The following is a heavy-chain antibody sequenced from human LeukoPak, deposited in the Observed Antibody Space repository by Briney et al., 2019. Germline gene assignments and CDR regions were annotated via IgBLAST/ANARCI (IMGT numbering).Heavy chain of an antibody. CDR2: ISSSSSYI. Sequence: GGSLRLSCAASGFTFSSYSMNRVRQAPGKGLEWVSSISSSSSYIYYADSVKGRFTISRDNAKNSLYLQMNSLRAEDTAVYYCARGGRYCTNGVCYILDYWGQGTLVTVSS. J-gene: IGHJ4*02. CDR1: GFTFSSYS. CDR3: ARGGRYCTNGVCYILDY. D-gene: IGHD2-8*01. V-gene: IGHV3-21*01.